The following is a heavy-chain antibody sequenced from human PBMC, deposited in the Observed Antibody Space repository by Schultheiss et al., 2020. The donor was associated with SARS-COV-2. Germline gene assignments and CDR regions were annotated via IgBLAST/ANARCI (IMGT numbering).Heavy chain of an antibody. CDR3: ARDRFRIAARPRYNWFDP. Sequence: GGSLRLSCAASGFTVSSNYMSWVRQAPGKGLEWVSVVYSSGSAYYADSVKGRFTISRDNAKNSLYLQMNSLRAEDTAVYYCARDRFRIAARPRYNWFDPWGQGTLVTVSS. V-gene: IGHV3-53*01. CDR1: GFTVSSNY. D-gene: IGHD6-6*01. CDR2: VYSSGSA. J-gene: IGHJ5*02.